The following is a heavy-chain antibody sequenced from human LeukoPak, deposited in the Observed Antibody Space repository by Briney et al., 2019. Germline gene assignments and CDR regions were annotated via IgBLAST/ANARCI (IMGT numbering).Heavy chain of an antibody. CDR1: GFTFRSHA. V-gene: IGHV3-23*01. CDR2: IYENGGTT. Sequence: GGSLRLSCVGSGFTFRSHAMSWVRQAPEKGLEFVSGIYENGGTTYYADSVKGRFTISRDNSKNTLYLQMNSLRAEDTAVYYCAKDVRAMVNAFDIWGQGTMVTVSS. J-gene: IGHJ3*02. CDR3: AKDVRAMVNAFDI. D-gene: IGHD5-18*01.